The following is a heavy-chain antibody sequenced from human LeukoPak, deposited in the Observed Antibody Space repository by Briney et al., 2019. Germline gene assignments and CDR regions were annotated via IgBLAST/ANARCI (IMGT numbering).Heavy chain of an antibody. CDR1: GYTLTELS. D-gene: IGHD1-14*01. CDR3: ARVNPTYYYYMDV. J-gene: IGHJ6*03. CDR2: FDPEDVKT. V-gene: IGHV1-24*01. Sequence: ASVTVSCKVSGYTLTELSMHWVRQAPGKGLEWMGGFDPEDVKTIYAQKFQGRVTMTEDTSADTAYMELRSLRSDDTAVYYCARVNPTYYYYMDVWGKGTTVTVSS.